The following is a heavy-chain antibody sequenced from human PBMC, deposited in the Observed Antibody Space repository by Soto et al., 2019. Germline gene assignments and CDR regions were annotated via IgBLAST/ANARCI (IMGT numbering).Heavy chain of an antibody. J-gene: IGHJ5*02. CDR1: GYTFTSYE. D-gene: IGHD6-13*01. CDR2: MNPNSGNT. Sequence: QGQLVQSGAAMKKPGASVMLSCKSSGYTFTSYEINWVRQATGQGLEWMGWMNPNSGNTVYAQKFQGRVTMTSKRSISTAHVELRSLTSEDTAVYYCVRGDSFSSSWYLFDTWGRGTLVTVSS. CDR3: VRGDSFSSSWYLFDT. V-gene: IGHV1-8*01.